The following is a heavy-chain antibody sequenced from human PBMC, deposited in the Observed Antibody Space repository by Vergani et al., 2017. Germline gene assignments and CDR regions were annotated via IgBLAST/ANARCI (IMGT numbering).Heavy chain of an antibody. V-gene: IGHV3-11*01. CDR2: ISSTAFTI. D-gene: IGHD3-16*02. J-gene: IGHJ5*02. Sequence: QERLVQSGGGLVKPGGSLRLSCVASGFTFSDYDMNWLRQAPGNGLEWISSISSTAFTIHYADFAKGRFTSSRDNAANSLNLQMNTLTGDDTAPYFCTPRRYRFGDLWGQWFDPGGQGTLVTVSS. CDR3: TPRRYRFGDLWGQWFDP. CDR1: GFTFSDYD.